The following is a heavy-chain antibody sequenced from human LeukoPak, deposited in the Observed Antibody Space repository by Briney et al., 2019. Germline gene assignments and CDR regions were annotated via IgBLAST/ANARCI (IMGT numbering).Heavy chain of an antibody. J-gene: IGHJ4*02. CDR3: ARDRYYYDSSGYYYFDY. CDR1: GGSFSGYY. V-gene: IGHV4-34*01. Sequence: SETLSLTCAVYGGSFSGYYWSWIRQPPGKGLEWIGEINHSGSTNYKPSLKSRVTMSVDTSKNQFSLKLSSVTAADTAVYYCARDRYYYDSSGYYYFDYWGQGTLVTVSS. D-gene: IGHD3-22*01. CDR2: INHSGST.